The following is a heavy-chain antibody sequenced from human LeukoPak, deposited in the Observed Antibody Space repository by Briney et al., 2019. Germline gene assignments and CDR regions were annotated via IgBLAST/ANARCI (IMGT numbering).Heavy chain of an antibody. Sequence: GASVKVSCKASGYTFTSYAMNWVRQAPGQGLEWMGWINTNTGNPTYAQGFTGRFVFSLDTSVSTAYLQISSLKAEDTAVYYCARDRELYYYDSSGYYPPDYYYGMDVWGQGTTVTVSS. V-gene: IGHV7-4-1*02. J-gene: IGHJ6*02. CDR1: GYTFTSYA. D-gene: IGHD3-22*01. CDR3: ARDRELYYYDSSGYYPPDYYYGMDV. CDR2: INTNTGNP.